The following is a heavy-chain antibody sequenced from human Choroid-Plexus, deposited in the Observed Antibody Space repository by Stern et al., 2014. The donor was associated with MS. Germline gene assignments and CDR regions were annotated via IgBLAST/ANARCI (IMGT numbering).Heavy chain of an antibody. J-gene: IGHJ5*02. CDR1: GFTFGSCA. D-gene: IGHD2/OR15-2a*01. Sequence: VQLVESGGGVVQPGRPLRLSWVASGFTFGSCAMPWVRQAPGKGLEWVAGVSYDGSNKYYADSVKGRFTISRDNSQNTLYMQMSSLRPEDTAVYYCAKDRQYLTYFFDHWGQGSLVTVSS. CDR3: AKDRQYLTYFFDH. V-gene: IGHV3-30*18. CDR2: VSYDGSNK.